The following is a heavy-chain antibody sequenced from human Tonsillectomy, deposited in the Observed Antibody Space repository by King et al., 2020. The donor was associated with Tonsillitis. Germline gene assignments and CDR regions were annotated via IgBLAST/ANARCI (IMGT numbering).Heavy chain of an antibody. J-gene: IGHJ5*02. Sequence: VQLVESGGSVVHPGRSLRISCAASGLTFSSYAMHWVRQAPGKGLEWVAVIWDDGTTKYYADSVKGRFTISRDNSKNTLYLQMNSLRGEDTAVYYCARDRGLVPAAIVDFFDPWGQGTLVTVSS. CDR2: IWDDGTTK. CDR3: ARDRGLVPAAIVDFFDP. CDR1: GLTFSSYA. D-gene: IGHD2-2*01. V-gene: IGHV3-33*01.